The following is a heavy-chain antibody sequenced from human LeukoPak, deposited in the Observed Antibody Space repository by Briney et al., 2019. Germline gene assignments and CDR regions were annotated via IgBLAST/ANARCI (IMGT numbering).Heavy chain of an antibody. CDR1: GFTFSSYS. CDR3: ARERSAMVTGFDY. V-gene: IGHV3-21*01. J-gene: IGHJ4*02. CDR2: ISSSSSYI. D-gene: IGHD5-18*01. Sequence: GGSLRLSCAAPGFTFSSYSMNWVRQAPGKGLEWASSISSSSSYIYYADSVKGRFTISRDNAKNSLYLQMNSLRAEDTAVYYCARERSAMVTGFDYWGQGTLVTVSS.